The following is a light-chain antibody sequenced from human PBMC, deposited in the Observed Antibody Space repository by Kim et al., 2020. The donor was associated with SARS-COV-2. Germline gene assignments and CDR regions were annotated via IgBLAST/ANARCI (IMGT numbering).Light chain of an antibody. CDR1: KLGDKY. V-gene: IGLV3-1*01. CDR2: QDS. Sequence: VSPGQTASITCSGDKLGDKYACWYQQKPGQSPVLVIYQDSKRPSGIPELFSGSNSGNTATLTISGTQAMDEADYYCQAWDSSTAVFGGGTQLTVL. J-gene: IGLJ3*02. CDR3: QAWDSSTAV.